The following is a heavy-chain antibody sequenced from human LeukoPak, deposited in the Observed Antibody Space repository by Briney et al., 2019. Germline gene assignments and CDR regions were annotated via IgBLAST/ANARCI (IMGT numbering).Heavy chain of an antibody. D-gene: IGHD2-2*01. J-gene: IGHJ4*02. CDR1: GFTFSGYA. V-gene: IGHV3-23*01. Sequence: GGSPRLSCAASGFTFSGYAMSWVRQAPGKGLEWVSSISANGGSTFYLDSVKGRFTVSRDNSKNTLFLQMNSLRPADTAVYYCAKDIVPTAIDLFDYWGQGTLVTVSS. CDR2: ISANGGST. CDR3: AKDIVPTAIDLFDY.